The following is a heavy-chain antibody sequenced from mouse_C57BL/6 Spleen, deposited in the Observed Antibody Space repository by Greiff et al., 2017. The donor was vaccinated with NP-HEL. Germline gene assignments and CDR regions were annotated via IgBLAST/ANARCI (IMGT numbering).Heavy chain of an antibody. V-gene: IGHV5-17*01. D-gene: IGHD1-1*01. CDR3: ARPYYYGSSPGFAY. CDR1: GFTFSDYG. J-gene: IGHJ3*01. CDR2: ISSGSSTI. Sequence: EVNLVESGGGLVKPGGSLKLSCAASGFTFSDYGMHWVRQAPEKGLEWVAYISSGSSTIYYADTVKGRFTISRDNAKNTLFLQMTSLRSEDTAMYYCARPYYYGSSPGFAYWGQGTLVTVSA.